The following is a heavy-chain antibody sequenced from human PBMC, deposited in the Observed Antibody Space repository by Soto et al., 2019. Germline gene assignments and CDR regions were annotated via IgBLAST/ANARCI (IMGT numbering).Heavy chain of an antibody. CDR1: GDSISSGGYY. V-gene: IGHV4-31*03. J-gene: IGHJ5*02. Sequence: SETLSLSCTVSGDSISSGGYYWSWIRQHPGKGLEWIGYIYYSGSTYYNPSLKSRVTISVDTSKNQFSLKLGSVTAADAAVYYCARHKLRYNWFDPWGQGTRVSVSS. D-gene: IGHD2-15*01. CDR2: IYYSGST. CDR3: ARHKLRYNWFDP.